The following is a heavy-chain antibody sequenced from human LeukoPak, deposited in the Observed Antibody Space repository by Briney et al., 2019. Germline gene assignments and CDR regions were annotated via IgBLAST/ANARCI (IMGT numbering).Heavy chain of an antibody. V-gene: IGHV3-23*01. Sequence: GGSLRLSCAASGFTFSSYAMSWVRQAPGKGLEWVSAISGSGGSTYYADSVKGRFTISRDNSKNTLYLQMNSLRAEDTAVYYCAKDPPLFDSSGYYFDYRGQGTLVTVSS. CDR1: GFTFSSYA. CDR3: AKDPPLFDSSGYYFDY. CDR2: ISGSGGST. J-gene: IGHJ4*02. D-gene: IGHD3-22*01.